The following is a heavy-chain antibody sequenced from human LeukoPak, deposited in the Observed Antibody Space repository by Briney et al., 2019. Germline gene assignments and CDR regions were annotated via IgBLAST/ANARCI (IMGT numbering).Heavy chain of an antibody. V-gene: IGHV3-30*19. CDR3: ARVNGRRTSSYYYGMDV. D-gene: IGHD2-8*01. CDR2: ISYDGSNK. Sequence: GGSLRLSCAAPGFTFSSYGMHWVRQAPGKGLEWVAVISYDGSNKYYADSVKGRFTISRDNSKNTLYLQMNSLRAEDTAVYYCARVNGRRTSSYYYGMDVWGQGTTVTVSS. CDR1: GFTFSSYG. J-gene: IGHJ6*02.